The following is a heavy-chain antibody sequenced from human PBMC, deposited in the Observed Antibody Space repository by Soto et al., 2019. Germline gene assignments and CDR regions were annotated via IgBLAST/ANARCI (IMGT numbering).Heavy chain of an antibody. Sequence: SETLSLTCTVSGGSISSYYWSWIRQPPGKGLEWIGYIYYSGSTNYNPSLKSRVTISVDTSKNQFSLKLSSVTAADTAMYYCARHGVSDILTGQPDYWGQGTLVTVSS. CDR3: ARHGVSDILTGQPDY. D-gene: IGHD3-9*01. V-gene: IGHV4-59*08. CDR1: GGSISSYY. CDR2: IYYSGST. J-gene: IGHJ4*02.